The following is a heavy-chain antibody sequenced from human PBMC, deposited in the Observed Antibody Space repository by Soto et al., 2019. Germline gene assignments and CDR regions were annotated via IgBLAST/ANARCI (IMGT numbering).Heavy chain of an antibody. V-gene: IGHV3-23*01. Sequence: EVQLLESGGGLVQPGGPLRLSCAAPGLTFSSYAMSWFRQPPGKGLEWVPAISGSGGSTYYADSVKGRFTISRDNSKNTLYLQMNSLRAEDTAVYYCAKEAAWELLSGAFDIWGQGTMVTVSS. CDR1: GLTFSSYA. CDR2: ISGSGGST. D-gene: IGHD1-26*01. CDR3: AKEAAWELLSGAFDI. J-gene: IGHJ3*02.